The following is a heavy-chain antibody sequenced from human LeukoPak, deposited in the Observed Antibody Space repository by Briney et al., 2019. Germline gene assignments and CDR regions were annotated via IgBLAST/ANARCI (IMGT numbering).Heavy chain of an antibody. D-gene: IGHD3-9*01. V-gene: IGHV4-31*03. CDR3: ARFSDLLRYFDL. Sequence: PSETLPLTCTVSGGSISSGGYYWSWIRQHPGKGLEWIGYIYYSGSTYYNPSLKSRVTISVDTSKNQFSLKLSSVTAADTAVYYCARFSDLLRYFDLWGQGTLVTVSS. J-gene: IGHJ4*02. CDR1: GGSISSGGYY. CDR2: IYYSGST.